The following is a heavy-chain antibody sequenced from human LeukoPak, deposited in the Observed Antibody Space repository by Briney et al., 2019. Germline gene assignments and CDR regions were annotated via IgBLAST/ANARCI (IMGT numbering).Heavy chain of an antibody. CDR3: ARDLCGSNAY. V-gene: IGHV3-48*01. CDR1: GFTFSYYS. Sequence: PGGSLRLSCAASGFTFSYYSMNWVRQAPGKGLEWVSYISSSSSTIYYADSVKGRFTISRDNSKNTLYLQMGSLRVEDMAVYYCARDLCGSNAYWGQGTLVTVPS. CDR2: ISSSSSTI. J-gene: IGHJ4*02. D-gene: IGHD1-26*01.